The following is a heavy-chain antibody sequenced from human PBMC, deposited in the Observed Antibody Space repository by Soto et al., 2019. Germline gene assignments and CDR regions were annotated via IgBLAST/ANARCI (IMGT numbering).Heavy chain of an antibody. CDR1: GFTFSSYG. Sequence: QVQLVESGGGVVQPGRSLRLSCAASGFTFSSYGMHWVRQAPGKGLEWVAVISYDGSNKYYADSVKGRFTISRDNSKNTLYLQMNSLRAEDTAVYYCAKETRAVAGTIDFDYWGQGTLVTVSS. CDR2: ISYDGSNK. D-gene: IGHD6-19*01. CDR3: AKETRAVAGTIDFDY. J-gene: IGHJ4*02. V-gene: IGHV3-30*18.